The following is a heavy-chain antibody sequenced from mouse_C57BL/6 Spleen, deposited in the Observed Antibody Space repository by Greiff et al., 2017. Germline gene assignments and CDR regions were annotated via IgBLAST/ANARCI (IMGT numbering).Heavy chain of an antibody. V-gene: IGHV5-16*01. CDR2: INYDGSST. CDR1: GFTFSDYY. Sequence: EVQLVESEGGLVQPGSSMKLSCTASGFTFSDYYMAWVRQVPEKGLEWVANINYDGSSTYYLDSLKSRFIISRDNAKNILYLQMSSLKSEDTATYYCARTGHFDYWGQGTTLTVSS. D-gene: IGHD4-1*01. J-gene: IGHJ2*01. CDR3: ARTGHFDY.